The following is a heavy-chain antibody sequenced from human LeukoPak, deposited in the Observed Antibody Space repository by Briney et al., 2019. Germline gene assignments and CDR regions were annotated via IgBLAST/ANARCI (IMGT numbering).Heavy chain of an antibody. V-gene: IGHV3-9*01. CDR3: AKAPMAGTGDNWFDP. CDR1: GFTFDDYA. Sequence: PGGSLRLSCAASGFTFDDYAMHWVRQAPGKGLEWVSGINWNSGSIGYADSVKGRFTISRDNAKNSLYLQMNSLRAEDTALYYCAKAPMAGTGDNWFDPWGQGTMVTVSS. D-gene: IGHD6-19*01. CDR2: INWNSGSI. J-gene: IGHJ5*02.